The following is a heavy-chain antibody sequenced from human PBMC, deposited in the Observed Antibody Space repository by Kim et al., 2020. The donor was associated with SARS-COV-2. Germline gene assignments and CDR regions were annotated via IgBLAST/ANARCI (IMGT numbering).Heavy chain of an antibody. D-gene: IGHD3-10*01. CDR3: ARFSSYGSGSYVGVYYYYGMDV. CDR2: TYYRSKWYN. J-gene: IGHJ6*02. Sequence: SQTLSLTCAISGDSVSSNSAAWNWIRQSPSRGLEWLGRTYYRSKWYNDYAVSVKSRITINPDTSKNQFSLQLNSVTPEDTAVYYCARFSSYGSGSYVGVYYYYGMDVWGQGTTVAVSS. V-gene: IGHV6-1*01. CDR1: GDSVSSNSAA.